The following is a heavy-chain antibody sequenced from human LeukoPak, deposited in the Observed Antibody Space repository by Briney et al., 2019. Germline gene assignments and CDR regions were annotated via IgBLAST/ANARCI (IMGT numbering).Heavy chain of an antibody. CDR2: ISSSSSNM. D-gene: IGHD6-6*01. V-gene: IGHV3-48*01. CDR3: AREYGSSSGRSFDY. J-gene: IGHJ4*02. Sequence: GGSLRLSCAASGFTFSSYSMNWVRQAPGKGLEWVSYISSSSSNMYYADSVKGRFTISRDSAKNSLYLQMNSLRAEDTAVYYCAREYGSSSGRSFDYWGQGTLVIVSS. CDR1: GFTFSSYS.